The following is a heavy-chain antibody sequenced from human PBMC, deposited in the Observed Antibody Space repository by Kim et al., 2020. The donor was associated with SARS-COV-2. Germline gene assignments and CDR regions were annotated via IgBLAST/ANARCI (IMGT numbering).Heavy chain of an antibody. V-gene: IGHV3-30*02. Sequence: GGSLRLSCGASGFTFRNYAMHWVRQAPGKGLEWVSQIWSDGSNKYYADSVKGRFTTSRDNSKNTVYLQMNSLRGEDTAVYFCAKDGQNGAPDAMDGCGQGTTVTVS. D-gene: IGHD2-8*01. CDR1: GFTFRNYA. J-gene: IGHJ6*02. CDR2: IWSDGSNK. CDR3: AKDGQNGAPDAMDG.